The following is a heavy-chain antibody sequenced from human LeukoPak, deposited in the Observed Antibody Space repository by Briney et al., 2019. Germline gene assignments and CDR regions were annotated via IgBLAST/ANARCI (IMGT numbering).Heavy chain of an antibody. CDR2: ISGSGGST. Sequence: GGSLRLSCVASGFSFSSYWMAWVRQAPGKGLEWVSAISGSGGSTYYADSVKGRFTISRDNSKNTLYLQMNSLRAEDTAVYYCAKGFVSYYYYGMDVWGQGTTVTVSS. CDR1: GFSFSSYW. V-gene: IGHV3-23*01. D-gene: IGHD2-21*01. CDR3: AKGFVSYYYYGMDV. J-gene: IGHJ6*02.